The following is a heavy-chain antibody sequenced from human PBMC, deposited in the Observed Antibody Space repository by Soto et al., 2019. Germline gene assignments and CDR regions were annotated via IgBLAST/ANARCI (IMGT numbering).Heavy chain of an antibody. V-gene: IGHV1-69*13. J-gene: IGHJ4*02. D-gene: IGHD3-22*01. CDR2: IIPILGTA. CDR1: GGTFSSFA. Sequence: ASVKVSCKASGGTFSSFAISWVRQAPGQGLEWMGGIIPILGTATYAQKFQGRVTITADESTSTAYMALSSLSSEDTAVYHCARFYYDSSGYTSFDYWGQGTLVTVSS. CDR3: ARFYYDSSGYTSFDY.